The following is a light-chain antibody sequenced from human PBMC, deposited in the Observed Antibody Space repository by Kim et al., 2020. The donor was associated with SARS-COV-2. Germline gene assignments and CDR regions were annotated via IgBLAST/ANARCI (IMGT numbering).Light chain of an antibody. CDR2: QDS. Sequence: GDKYACWYQQKPGQSPVLVIYQDSKRPSGIPERFSGSNSGNTATLTISGTQAMDEADYYCQAWDSSRGVFGTGTKVTVL. J-gene: IGLJ1*01. CDR1: GDKY. CDR3: QAWDSSRGV. V-gene: IGLV3-1*01.